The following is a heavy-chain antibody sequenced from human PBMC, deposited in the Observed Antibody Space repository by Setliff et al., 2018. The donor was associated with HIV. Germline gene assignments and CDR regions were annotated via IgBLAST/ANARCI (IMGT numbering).Heavy chain of an antibody. CDR2: MMTIFSTT. D-gene: IGHD1-26*01. J-gene: IGHJ4*02. CDR3: ARGWEGGMDY. Sequence: SVKVSCKSSAGSYSIFAINWVRQAPGQGLEWMGGMMTIFSTTNYARKFQGRVTITTDESTGTAYMELSSLRSEDTAVYYCARGWEGGMDYWGQGTLVTVSS. V-gene: IGHV1-69*05. CDR1: AGSYSIFA.